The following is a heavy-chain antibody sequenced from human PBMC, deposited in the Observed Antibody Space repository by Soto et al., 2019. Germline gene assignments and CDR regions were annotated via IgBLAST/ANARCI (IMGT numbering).Heavy chain of an antibody. CDR1: GGSFSGYY. CDR3: ARGFMVRGVINYYYYYMDV. Sequence: QVQLQQWGAGLLKPSETRSLTCAVYGGSFSGYYWSWIRQPPGKGLEWIGEINHSGSTNYNPSLKSRVTISVDTSKNQFSLKLSSVTAADTAVYYCARGFMVRGVINYYYYYMDVWGKGTTVTVSS. D-gene: IGHD3-10*01. CDR2: INHSGST. J-gene: IGHJ6*03. V-gene: IGHV4-34*01.